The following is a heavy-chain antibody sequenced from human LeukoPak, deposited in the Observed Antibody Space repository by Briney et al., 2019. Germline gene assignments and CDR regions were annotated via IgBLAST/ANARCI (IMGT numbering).Heavy chain of an antibody. CDR3: ARHAEYQLLRGHFDY. V-gene: IGHV4-34*01. D-gene: IGHD2-2*01. CDR2: INHSGST. Sequence: SETLSLTCAVYGGSFSGYYWSWIRQPPGKGLEWIGEINHSGSTNYNPSLESRVTISVDTSKNQFSLKLSSVTAADTAVYYCARHAEYQLLRGHFDYWGQGTLVTVSS. CDR1: GGSFSGYY. J-gene: IGHJ4*02.